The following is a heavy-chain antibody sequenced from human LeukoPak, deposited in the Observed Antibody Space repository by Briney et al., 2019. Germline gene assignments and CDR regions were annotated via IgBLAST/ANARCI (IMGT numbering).Heavy chain of an antibody. Sequence: SETLSLTCAVYGGSFSGYYWSWICQPPGKGLEWIGEINHSGSTNYNPSLKSRVTISVDTSKNQFSLKLSSVTAADTAVYYCARGSSIHSGYYYGSGSYKNWFDPWGQGTLVTVSS. CDR2: INHSGST. CDR1: GGSFSGYY. CDR3: ARGSSIHSGYYYGSGSYKNWFDP. D-gene: IGHD3-10*01. J-gene: IGHJ5*02. V-gene: IGHV4-34*01.